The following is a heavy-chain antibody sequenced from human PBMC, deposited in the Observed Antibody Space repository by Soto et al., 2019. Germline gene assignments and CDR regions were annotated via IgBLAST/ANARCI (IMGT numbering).Heavy chain of an antibody. D-gene: IGHD4-17*01. Sequence: GGLRLSCAASGFTFSSYSMNWVRQAPGKGLEWVSSISSSSSYIYYADSVKGRSTISRDNAKNSLYLQMNSLRAEDTAVYYCARDFGSGDGFDYWGQGTLVTVSS. CDR2: ISSSSSYI. CDR1: GFTFSSYS. CDR3: ARDFGSGDGFDY. V-gene: IGHV3-21*01. J-gene: IGHJ4*02.